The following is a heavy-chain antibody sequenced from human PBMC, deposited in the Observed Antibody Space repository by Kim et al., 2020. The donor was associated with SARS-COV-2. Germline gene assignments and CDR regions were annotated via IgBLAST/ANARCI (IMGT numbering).Heavy chain of an antibody. J-gene: IGHJ3*02. CDR1: GFTFSSYV. V-gene: IGHV3-23*01. D-gene: IGHD4-17*01. Sequence: GGSLRLSCAASGFTFSSYVMSWVRQAPGKGLEWVSTISGGGSSTYYADSVKGRFTISRDNSKNTLYLQINSLRAEDTAVYYCAKVINYGDYVRAFDIWGQGTMVTVSS. CDR3: AKVINYGDYVRAFDI. CDR2: ISGGGSST.